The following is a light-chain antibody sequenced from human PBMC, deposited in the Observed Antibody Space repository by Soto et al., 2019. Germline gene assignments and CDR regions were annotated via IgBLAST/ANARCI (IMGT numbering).Light chain of an antibody. CDR2: DAS. CDR1: QTVSTY. CDR3: QQRTNWLT. V-gene: IGKV3-11*01. J-gene: IGKJ3*01. Sequence: EIVLTQAPATLSLSPGERVTLSCRASQTVSTYLAWYQQKPGQAPRLLIYDASDRATGIPARFSGSGSGTDFTLTISSLEPEDFAVYYCQQRTNWLTFSPWTKVDIK.